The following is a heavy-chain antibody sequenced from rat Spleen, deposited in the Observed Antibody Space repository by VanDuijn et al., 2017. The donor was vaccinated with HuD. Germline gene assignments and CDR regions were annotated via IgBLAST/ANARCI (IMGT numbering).Heavy chain of an antibody. J-gene: IGHJ2*01. CDR2: IKAKSNNYAT. D-gene: IGHD1-1*01. CDR3: TRIFDNTYYGFDY. V-gene: IGHV6-6*01. Sequence: EVQVLESGGGLVQPGNSLKLSCATSGFTFSTAWMYWYRQFPEKRLEWVARIKAKSNNYATDYTESVKGRFTISRDDSKSSIYLQMNNLKEEDTAIYFCTRIFDNTYYGFDYWGQGVMVTVSS. CDR1: GFTFSTAW.